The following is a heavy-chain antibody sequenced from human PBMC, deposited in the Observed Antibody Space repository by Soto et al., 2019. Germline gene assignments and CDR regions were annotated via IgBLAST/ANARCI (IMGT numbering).Heavy chain of an antibody. CDR2: IYSFGNT. V-gene: IGHV4-31*03. Sequence: QVQLQESGPGLVKPSQTLSLTCSVSGGSVSSGAFYWGWIRQPPGKGLECLGYIYSFGNTFYNPSLKSRVPISLDTSKNQFSLRLTSVMAAATAIYYWARVMGDGSGNFWWFYLWGQGTLVIVSS. CDR1: GGSVSSGAFY. D-gene: IGHD3-10*01. J-gene: IGHJ5*02. CDR3: ARVMGDGSGNFWWFYL.